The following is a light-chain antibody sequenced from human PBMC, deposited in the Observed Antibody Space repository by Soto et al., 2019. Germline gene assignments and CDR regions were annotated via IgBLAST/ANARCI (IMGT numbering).Light chain of an antibody. Sequence: QSALTQPPSASGSPGQSVTISCTGTSSDVGGYHRVSWFQQHPGKAPKLIIYEVTDRLSGVPYRFSGSKSGNTASLTISGFQAEDEADYYCSSYAGREDIIFGGGTKLTVL. CDR2: EVT. J-gene: IGLJ2*01. V-gene: IGLV2-8*01. CDR1: SSDVGGYHR. CDR3: SSYAGREDII.